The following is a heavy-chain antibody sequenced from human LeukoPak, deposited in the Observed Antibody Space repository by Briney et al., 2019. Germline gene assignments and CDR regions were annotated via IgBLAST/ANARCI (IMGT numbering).Heavy chain of an antibody. J-gene: IGHJ4*01. CDR1: GFTLRSSA. CDR3: AKELYGNPSGY. CDR2: ISGDGGTI. V-gene: IGHV3-23*01. D-gene: IGHD2-8*01. Sequence: SGGSLRLSCAASGFTLRSSAMSWVRQAPGKGLEWVSAISGDGGTISYAASVRGRFTISRDNAKNTLFLQMSSLRAGDTALYYCAKELYGNPSGYWGHGTRVTVSS.